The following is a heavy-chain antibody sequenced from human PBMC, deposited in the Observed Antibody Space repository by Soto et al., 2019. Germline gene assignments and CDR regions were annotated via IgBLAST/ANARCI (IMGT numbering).Heavy chain of an antibody. CDR1: GFTFSSYA. J-gene: IGHJ4*02. CDR3: AKGFGVEGLNFDY. V-gene: IGHV3-23*01. D-gene: IGHD3-3*01. Sequence: EVQLLESGGGLVQPGGSLRLSCAASGFTFSSYAMSWVRQAPGKGLEWVSAISGRGGSTYYADSVKGRFTISRDNSKNTLYLQMNSLRAEDTAVYYCAKGFGVEGLNFDYWGQGTLVTVSS. CDR2: ISGRGGST.